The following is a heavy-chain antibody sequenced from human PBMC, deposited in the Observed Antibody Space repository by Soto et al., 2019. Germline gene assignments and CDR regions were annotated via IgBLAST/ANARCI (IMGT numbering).Heavy chain of an antibody. CDR2: ISGSGGST. J-gene: IGHJ4*02. D-gene: IGHD3-16*02. CDR3: AKTGGDYDYIWGSYRN. V-gene: IGHV3-23*01. CDR1: GFTFSSYA. Sequence: EVQLLESGGGLVQPGGSLRLSCAASGFTFSSYAMSWVRQAPGKGLEWVSAISGSGGSTYYADSVKGRFTISRDNSKNTLDLQMNSLRAEDTAVYYCAKTGGDYDYIWGSYRNWGQGTLVTVSS.